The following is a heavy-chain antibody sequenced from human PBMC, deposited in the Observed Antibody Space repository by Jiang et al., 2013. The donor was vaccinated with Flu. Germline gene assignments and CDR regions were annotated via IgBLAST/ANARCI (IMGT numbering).Heavy chain of an antibody. J-gene: IGHJ1*01. D-gene: IGHD3-22*01. V-gene: IGHV3-30-3*01. CDR3: ARVPLGYDSSGYTPEVEYFQH. CDR2: ISYDGSNK. Sequence: VQLLESGGGVVQPGRSLRLSCAASGFTFSSYAMHWVRQAPGKGLEWVAVISYDGSNKYYADSVKGRFTISRDNSKNTLYLQMNSLRAEDTAVYYCARVPLGYDSSGYTPEVEYFQHWGQGTLVTVSS. CDR1: GFTFSSYA.